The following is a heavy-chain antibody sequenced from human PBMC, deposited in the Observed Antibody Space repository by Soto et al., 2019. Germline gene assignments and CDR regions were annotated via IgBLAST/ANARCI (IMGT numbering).Heavy chain of an antibody. D-gene: IGHD6-19*01. V-gene: IGHV4-59*01. J-gene: IGHJ5*02. CDR3: ARDRGLGSGWYGWFDP. CDR2: IYYSEST. CDR1: GGSISSYF. Sequence: SETLSLTCTVSGGSISSYFWSWIRQPPGKGLEWIGYIYYSESTNYNPSLKSRVTISVDTSKNQFSLKLSSVTAADTAVYYCARDRGLGSGWYGWFDPWGQGNLVTVSS.